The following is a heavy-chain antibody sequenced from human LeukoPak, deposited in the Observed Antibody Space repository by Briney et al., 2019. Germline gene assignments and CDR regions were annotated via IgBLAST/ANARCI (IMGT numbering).Heavy chain of an antibody. D-gene: IGHD1-26*01. CDR2: INTNTGNP. CDR3: ARGWGSMWELPTFFDY. V-gene: IGHV7-4-1*02. CDR1: GYTFTSYA. Sequence: ASVKVSCKASGYTFTSYAMNWVRQAPGQGLEWMGWINTNTGNPTYAQGFTGRFVFSLVTSVSTAYLQISSLKAEDTAVYYCARGWGSMWELPTFFDYWGQGTLVTVSS. J-gene: IGHJ4*02.